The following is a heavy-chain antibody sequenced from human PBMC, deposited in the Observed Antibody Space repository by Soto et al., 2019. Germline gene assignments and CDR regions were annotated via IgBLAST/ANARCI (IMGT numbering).Heavy chain of an antibody. J-gene: IGHJ5*02. V-gene: IGHV4-30-4*01. CDR1: GGSISSGDYY. CDR3: ARAPLVYCISTSCYGNWFDP. D-gene: IGHD2-2*01. CDR2: IYYSGST. Sequence: PSETLSLTCTVSGGSISSGDYYWSWIRQPPGEGLEWIGYIYYSGSTYYNPSLKSRVTISVDTSKNQFSLKLSSVTAADTAVYYCARAPLVYCISTSCYGNWFDPWGQGTLVTVSS.